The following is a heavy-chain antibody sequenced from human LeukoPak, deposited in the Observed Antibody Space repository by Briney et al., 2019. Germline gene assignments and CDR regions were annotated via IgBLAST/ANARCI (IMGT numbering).Heavy chain of an antibody. CDR2: IYYNGDK. V-gene: IGHV4-39*01. CDR1: GASIRSNSVY. CDR3: AVLLYRHSHWFDS. J-gene: IGHJ5*01. D-gene: IGHD3-16*02. Sequence: PSETLSLTCTVSGASIRSNSVYWGWIRQAPGKGLEWIGTIYYNGDKFYNPSLKGRVTMSVDKSASQFSLQLNSLTAADTAVYYCAVLLYRHSHWFDSWGQGTLVSVSS.